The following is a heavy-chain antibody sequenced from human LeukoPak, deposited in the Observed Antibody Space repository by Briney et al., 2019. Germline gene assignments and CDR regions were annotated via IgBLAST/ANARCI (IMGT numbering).Heavy chain of an antibody. D-gene: IGHD5-18*01. J-gene: IGHJ4*02. V-gene: IGHV3-30-3*01. CDR1: GFTFSSYA. CDR2: ISYDGCNK. CDR3: ARAPGYSYASGY. Sequence: GGSLRLSCAASGFTFSSYAMHWVRQAPGKGLEWVAVISYDGCNKYYADSVKGRFTISRDNSKNTLYLQMNSLRAEDTAVYYCARAPGYSYASGYWGQGTLVTVSS.